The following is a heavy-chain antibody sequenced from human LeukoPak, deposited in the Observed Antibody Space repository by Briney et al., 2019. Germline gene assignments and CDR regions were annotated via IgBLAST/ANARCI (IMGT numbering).Heavy chain of an antibody. Sequence: SETLSLTCAVYGGSFSGYYWSWIRQPPGKGLEWIGEINHSGSTNYNPSLKSRVTISVDTSKNQFSLKLSSVTAADTAVYYCARLVIAAHVWFDPWGQGTLVTVSS. CDR1: GGSFSGYY. V-gene: IGHV4-34*01. D-gene: IGHD6-13*01. CDR2: INHSGST. J-gene: IGHJ5*02. CDR3: ARLVIAAHVWFDP.